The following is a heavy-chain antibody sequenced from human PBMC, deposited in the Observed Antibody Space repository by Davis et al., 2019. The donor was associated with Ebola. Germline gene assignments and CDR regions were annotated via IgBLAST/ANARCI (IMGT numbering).Heavy chain of an antibody. J-gene: IGHJ5*02. V-gene: IGHV4-59*11. CDR1: GGSISSPF. CDR2: IHSSGNT. Sequence: PSETLSLTCLVSGGSISSPFWTWIRQSPGKGLEWIGYIHSSGNTNYNPSFKSRVTVSLDASKSQSSLKLSSVTAADTAVYFCAAGYMTVVTGNWFGPWGQGMLVTVSS. D-gene: IGHD5-18*01. CDR3: AAGYMTVVTGNWFGP.